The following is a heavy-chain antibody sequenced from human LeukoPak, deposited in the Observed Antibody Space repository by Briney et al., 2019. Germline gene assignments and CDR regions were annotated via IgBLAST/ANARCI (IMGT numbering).Heavy chain of an antibody. CDR2: IYYSGST. CDR1: GGSISSSSYY. D-gene: IGHD2-2*01. CDR3: ARRKDCSSTSCWVWFDP. V-gene: IGHV4-39*01. Sequence: SETLSLTCTVSGGSISSSSYYWGWIRQPPGKGLEWIGSIYYSGSTYYNPSLKSRVTISVDTSKNQFSLKLSSVPAADTAVYYCARRKDCSSTSCWVWFDPWGQGTLVTVSS. J-gene: IGHJ5*02.